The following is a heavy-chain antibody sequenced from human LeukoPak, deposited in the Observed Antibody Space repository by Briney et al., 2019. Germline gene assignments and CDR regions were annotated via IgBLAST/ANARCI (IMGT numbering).Heavy chain of an antibody. CDR3: ARDVGPMDPFDY. V-gene: IGHV3-21*04. CDR2: ISSSSSYI. D-gene: IGHD2-15*01. J-gene: IGHJ4*02. Sequence: GGSLRLSCAASGFTFSFYSMNWVRQAPGKGLEWVSSISSSSSYIYYADSVKVRFTISRDNAKNSLYLQMSSLRAEDTALYYCARDVGPMDPFDYWGQGTLVTVSS. CDR1: GFTFSFYS.